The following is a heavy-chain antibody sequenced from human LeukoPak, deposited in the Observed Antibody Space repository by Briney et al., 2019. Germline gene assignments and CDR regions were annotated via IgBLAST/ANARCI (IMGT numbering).Heavy chain of an antibody. D-gene: IGHD6-19*01. CDR1: GGSISSRSSSYY. CDR3: ARILIAVAAPDY. V-gene: IGHV4-39*01. CDR2: IHYSESS. Sequence: SETLSLTCTVSGGSISSRSSSYYWGWIRQPPEKGLEWIGSIHYSESSYYNPSLKSRVTISVDTSKKQFSLRLSSVTAADTAVYYCARILIAVAAPDYWGQGTLVTVSS. J-gene: IGHJ4*02.